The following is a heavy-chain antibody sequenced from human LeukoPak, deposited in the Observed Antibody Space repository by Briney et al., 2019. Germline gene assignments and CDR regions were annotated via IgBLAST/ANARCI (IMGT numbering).Heavy chain of an antibody. J-gene: IGHJ4*02. D-gene: IGHD2-15*01. CDR2: IKEDGSET. V-gene: IGHV3-7*01. Sequence: PWGSLRLSCAASGFTFRRYWMAWVRQAPGKGLEWVANIKEDGSETYYVDSVKGRFTVSRDNAKNSLYLQMNSLRVEDTAVYYCARDGARHCTDGSCTVYWGQGTLVPDSS. CDR1: GFTFRRYW. CDR3: ARDGARHCTDGSCTVY.